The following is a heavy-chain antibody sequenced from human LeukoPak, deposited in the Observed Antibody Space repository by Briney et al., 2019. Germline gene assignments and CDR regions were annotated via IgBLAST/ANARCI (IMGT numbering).Heavy chain of an antibody. V-gene: IGHV4-30-4*08. CDR2: IYYSGST. CDR1: GGSISRGDYY. D-gene: IGHD2-2*01. Sequence: SETLSLTCTGSGGSISRGDYYWSWIRQPPGKGLEWIGYIYYSGSTYYNPSLKSRVTISVDTSKNRFSPKLSSVTAADTAVYYCARELSVVVPAATFDYFDYWGQGTLVTVSS. J-gene: IGHJ4*02. CDR3: ARELSVVVPAATFDYFDY.